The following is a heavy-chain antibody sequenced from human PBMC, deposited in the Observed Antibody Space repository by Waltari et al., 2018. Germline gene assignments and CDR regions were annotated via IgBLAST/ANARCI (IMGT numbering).Heavy chain of an antibody. CDR1: GGSISSSSYY. J-gene: IGHJ4*02. CDR3: ARDRGGNSELDY. D-gene: IGHD2-21*02. CDR2: IYYSGST. Sequence: QLQLQESGPGLVKPSETLSLTCTVSGGSISSSSYYWGWIRQPPGKGLEWIGSIYYSGSTYYNPSLKSRVTISVDTSKNQFSLKLGSVTAADTAVYYCARDRGGNSELDYWGQGTLVTVSS. V-gene: IGHV4-39*07.